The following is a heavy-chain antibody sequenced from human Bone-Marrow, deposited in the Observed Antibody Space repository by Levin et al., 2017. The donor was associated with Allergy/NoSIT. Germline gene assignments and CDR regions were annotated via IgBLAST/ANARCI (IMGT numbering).Heavy chain of an antibody. D-gene: IGHD3-16*02. J-gene: IGHJ4*02. CDR2: ISGSSSGT. CDR3: AKSLRDRHYFDY. Sequence: GGSLRLSCAASGLTFSSYAMSWVRQAPGKGLEWVSSISGSSSGTFYADSVKGRFTISRDNSKNTLSLQMNSLRAEDTAVYYCAKSLRDRHYFDYWGQGTLVTVSS. V-gene: IGHV3-23*01. CDR1: GLTFSSYA.